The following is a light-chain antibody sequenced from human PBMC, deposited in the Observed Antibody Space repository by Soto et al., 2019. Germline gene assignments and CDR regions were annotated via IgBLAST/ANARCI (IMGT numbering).Light chain of an antibody. Sequence: QSALTQPASVSGSPGQSITISCTGTNSDVGCYDRVSWYQQHPGNAPTLMIYEVNKRPSGVSNRFSGSKSCNTASLTISGLQAEDAADYYCCASVGGPIWVFGGGTKVTVL. CDR2: EVN. CDR3: CASVGGPIWV. CDR1: NSDVGCYDR. V-gene: IGLV2-23*02. J-gene: IGLJ3*02.